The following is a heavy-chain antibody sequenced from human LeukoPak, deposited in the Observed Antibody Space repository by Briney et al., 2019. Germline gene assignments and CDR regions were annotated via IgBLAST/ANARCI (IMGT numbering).Heavy chain of an antibody. Sequence: PGGALRLSCADPGFTFSSYGMRCVRQTPGKGLEWVSDISGSGDRTYYSASVKGRFTTSSNNYKNTLHLQMNSLRAEDTAVYYCARRDYYGSGRPFYYWGQGTLVSFA. CDR2: ISGSGDRT. D-gene: IGHD3-10*01. V-gene: IGHV3-23*01. CDR1: GFTFSSYG. CDR3: ARRDYYGSGRPFYY. J-gene: IGHJ4*02.